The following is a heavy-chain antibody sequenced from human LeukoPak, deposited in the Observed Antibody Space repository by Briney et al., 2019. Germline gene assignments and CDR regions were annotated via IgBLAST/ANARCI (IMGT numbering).Heavy chain of an antibody. D-gene: IGHD3-16*01. CDR2: IKHDGSEK. Sequence: GGSLRLSCAASGFSFNSDWMYWVRQAPGKGLEWVANIKHDGSEKNCLDSVKGRFTISRDNAQNSLYLQMNGLRVEDSAVYYCTRRLDDWGQGTLVTVSS. J-gene: IGHJ4*02. V-gene: IGHV3-7*01. CDR3: TRRLDD. CDR1: GFSFNSDW.